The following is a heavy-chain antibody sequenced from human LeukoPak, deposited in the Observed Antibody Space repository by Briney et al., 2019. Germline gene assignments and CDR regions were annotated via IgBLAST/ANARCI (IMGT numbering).Heavy chain of an antibody. V-gene: IGHV3-30*04. D-gene: IGHD6-19*01. Sequence: GGSLRLSCAASGFTFSSYAMHWVRQAPGKGLEWVAVISYDGSNKYYADSVKSRFTISRDNSKNTLYLQMNSLRAEDTAVYYCARDRQWLLFSAAFDIWGQGTMVTVSS. CDR2: ISYDGSNK. CDR3: ARDRQWLLFSAAFDI. CDR1: GFTFSSYA. J-gene: IGHJ3*02.